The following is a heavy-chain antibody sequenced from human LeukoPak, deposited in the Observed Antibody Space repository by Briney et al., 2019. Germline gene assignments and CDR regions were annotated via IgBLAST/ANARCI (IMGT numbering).Heavy chain of an antibody. J-gene: IGHJ3*02. Sequence: PGGSLRLSCAASGFTFSDYYMSWIRQAPGKGLEWVSYITSSGNIIYYADSVKGRFTISRDNSKNTLYLQMNSLRAEDTAVYYCAKDLTYGEYAGGDAFDIWGQGTMVTVSS. CDR1: GFTFSDYY. CDR3: AKDLTYGEYAGGDAFDI. V-gene: IGHV3-11*01. D-gene: IGHD4-17*01. CDR2: ITSSGNII.